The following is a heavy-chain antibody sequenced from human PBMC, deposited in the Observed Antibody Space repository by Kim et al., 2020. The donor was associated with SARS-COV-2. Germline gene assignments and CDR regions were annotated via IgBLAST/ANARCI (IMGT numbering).Heavy chain of an antibody. J-gene: IGHJ4*02. CDR1: GFTFSTHP. CDR3: AKEPLFCGSDCYSLFDF. Sequence: GGSLRLSCAGSGFTFSTHPMGWVRQAPGKGLEWVSTITGSGRTTLCPDSVKGRFTISRDNARNTVFLQMNSLRVEDTAVYYCAKEPLFCGSDCYSLFDFLGQGTLVTVSS. CDR2: ITGSGRTT. V-gene: IGHV3-23*01. D-gene: IGHD2-21*02.